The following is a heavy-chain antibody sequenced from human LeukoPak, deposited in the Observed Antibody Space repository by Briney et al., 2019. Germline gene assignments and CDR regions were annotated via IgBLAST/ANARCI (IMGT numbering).Heavy chain of an antibody. Sequence: GGSLRLSCAAPGFTFSSYGMHWVRQAPGKGLEWVAVISYDGSNKYYADSVKGRFTISRDNSKNTLYLQMNSLRAEDTAVYYCAKDDYGGPYYMDVWGKGTTVTVSS. V-gene: IGHV3-30*18. CDR2: ISYDGSNK. CDR3: AKDDYGGPYYMDV. CDR1: GFTFSSYG. J-gene: IGHJ6*03. D-gene: IGHD4-17*01.